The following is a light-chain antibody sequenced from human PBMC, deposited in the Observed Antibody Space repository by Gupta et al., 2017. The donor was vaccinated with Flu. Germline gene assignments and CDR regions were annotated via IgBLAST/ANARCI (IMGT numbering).Light chain of an antibody. CDR2: NND. CDR1: GSNIGENT. J-gene: IGLJ3*02. CDR3: ATWDDGLNGWV. V-gene: IGLV1-44*01. Sequence: QSVLTQPPSASGTPGQSVTISCSGRGSNIGENTVSWYQHLPGTAPKLLVYNNDQRPSGVPDRFSGSKSGTSASLAISELQSEDEAIYFCATWDDGLNGWVFGGGTKVTVL.